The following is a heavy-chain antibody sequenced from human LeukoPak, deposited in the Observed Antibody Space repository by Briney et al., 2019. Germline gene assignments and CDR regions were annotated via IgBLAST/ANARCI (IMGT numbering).Heavy chain of an antibody. CDR2: ISSSGTMI. CDR3: ARGTLKAAATDFDY. CDR1: GFTFSSYE. Sequence: PGGSLRLSCAASGFTFSSYEMNWVRQAPGKGLEWVSYISSSGTMIYYADSVKGRFTISRDNTKNSLYLQMNSLRAEDAALYYCARGTLKAAATDFDYWGQGTLVTVSS. D-gene: IGHD6-13*01. J-gene: IGHJ4*02. V-gene: IGHV3-48*03.